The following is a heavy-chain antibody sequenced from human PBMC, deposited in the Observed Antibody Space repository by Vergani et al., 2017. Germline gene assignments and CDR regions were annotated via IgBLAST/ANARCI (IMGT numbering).Heavy chain of an antibody. D-gene: IGHD3-10*01. J-gene: IGHJ4*02. CDR3: ANRGALWFGVDY. CDR1: GFTFSSYA. CDR2: ISYDGSNK. Sequence: QVQLVESGGGVVQPGRSLRLSCAASGFTFSSYAMHWVRQAPGKGLEWVAVISYDGSNKYYADSVKGRFTISRDNSKNTLYLQMNSLRAEDTAVYYCANRGALWFGVDYWGQGTLVTVSS. V-gene: IGHV3-30-3*01.